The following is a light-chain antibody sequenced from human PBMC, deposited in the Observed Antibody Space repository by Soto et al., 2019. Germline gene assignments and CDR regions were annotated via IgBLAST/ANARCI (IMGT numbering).Light chain of an antibody. V-gene: IGLV2-18*02. CDR2: EVS. CDR3: SSYTSSSTFA. Sequence: QSALTQPPSVSGSPGQSVTISCTGTSSDVGSYNRVSWYQQPPGTAPKLMIYEVSNRPSGVPDRFSGSKSGNTASLTISGLQAEDEAEYYCSSYTSSSTFAFGGGTKLTVL. J-gene: IGLJ2*01. CDR1: SSDVGSYNR.